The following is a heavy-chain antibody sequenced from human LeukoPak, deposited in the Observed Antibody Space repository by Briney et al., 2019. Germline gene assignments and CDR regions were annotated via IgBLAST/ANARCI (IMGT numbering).Heavy chain of an antibody. CDR3: AKDRYYDSSGYYPVPAFDI. J-gene: IGHJ3*02. Sequence: GGTLRLSCAAFGFTFSSYGMSWVRQAPGKGLEWVSAISGSGGSTYYADSVKGRFTISRDNSKNTLYLQMNSLRAEDTAVYYCAKDRYYDSSGYYPVPAFDIWGQGTMVTVSS. CDR1: GFTFSSYG. CDR2: ISGSGGST. D-gene: IGHD3-22*01. V-gene: IGHV3-23*01.